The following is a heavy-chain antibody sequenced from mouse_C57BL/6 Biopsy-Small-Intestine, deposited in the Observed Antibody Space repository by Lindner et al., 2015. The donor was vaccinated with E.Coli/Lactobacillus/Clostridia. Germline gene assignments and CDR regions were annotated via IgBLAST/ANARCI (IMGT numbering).Heavy chain of an antibody. Sequence: VQLQESGAELVKPGASVKLSCTASGFNIKDYYIHWVKQRTEQGLEWIGKIDPEDGETKYAPKFQGKATITADTSSNTAYLQLSSLTSEDTAVYYCAFSTVFPFFDYWGQGTTLTVSS. J-gene: IGHJ2*01. V-gene: IGHV14-2*01. CDR2: IDPEDGET. CDR1: GFNIKDYY. CDR3: AFSTVFPFFDY. D-gene: IGHD1-1*01.